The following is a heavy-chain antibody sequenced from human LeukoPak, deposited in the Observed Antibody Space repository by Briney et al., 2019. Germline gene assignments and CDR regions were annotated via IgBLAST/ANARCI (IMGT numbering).Heavy chain of an antibody. CDR1: GFTFSSYG. V-gene: IGHV3-33*01. D-gene: IGHD3-22*01. J-gene: IGHJ6*02. CDR2: IWYDGSNK. CDR3: ARDPSQQDSSGYYYYYYGMDV. Sequence: GGSLRLSCAASGFTFSSYGMHWVRQAPGKGLEWVAVIWYDGSNKYYADSVKGRFTISRDNSKNTLYLQMNSLRAEDTAVYYCARDPSQQDSSGYYYYYYGMDVWGQGTTVTVSS.